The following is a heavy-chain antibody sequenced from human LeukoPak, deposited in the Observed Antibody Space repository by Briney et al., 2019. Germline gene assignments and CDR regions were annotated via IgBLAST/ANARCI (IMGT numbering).Heavy chain of an antibody. CDR2: INHSGST. Sequence: SETLSLTCAVYGGSFSGYYWSWIRQPPGKGLEWIGEINHSGSTNYNPSLKSRVTISVDTSKNQFSLKLSSVTAADTAVYYCARGSKVATNDYWGQGTLVTVSS. D-gene: IGHD5-12*01. CDR3: ARGSKVATNDY. J-gene: IGHJ4*02. V-gene: IGHV4-34*01. CDR1: GGSFSGYY.